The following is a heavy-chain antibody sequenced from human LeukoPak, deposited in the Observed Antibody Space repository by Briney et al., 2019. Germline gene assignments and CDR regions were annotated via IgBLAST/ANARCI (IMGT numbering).Heavy chain of an antibody. CDR1: GGTSSSYA. Sequence: SVKVSCKASGGTSSSYAISWVRQAPGQGLEWMGGIIPIFGTANYAQKFQGRVTITADESTSTAYMELSSLRSEDTAVYYCAANYYDSSGYYYENDYWGQGTLVTVSS. D-gene: IGHD3-22*01. CDR2: IIPIFGTA. V-gene: IGHV1-69*13. J-gene: IGHJ4*02. CDR3: AANYYDSSGYYYENDY.